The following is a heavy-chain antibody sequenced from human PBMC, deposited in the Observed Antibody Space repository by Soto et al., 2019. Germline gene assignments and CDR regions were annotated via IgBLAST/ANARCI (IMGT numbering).Heavy chain of an antibody. CDR3: ARGQLSTSYYDFWSGYYYSHDAFDI. Sequence: GGSLRLSCAASGFTFSSYSMNWVRQAPGKGLEWVSSISSSSSYIYYADSVKGRFTISRDNAKNSLYLQMNSLRAEDTAVYYCARGQLSTSYYDFWSGYYYSHDAFDIWGQGTMVTVSS. V-gene: IGHV3-21*01. CDR2: ISSSSSYI. CDR1: GFTFSSYS. J-gene: IGHJ3*02. D-gene: IGHD3-3*01.